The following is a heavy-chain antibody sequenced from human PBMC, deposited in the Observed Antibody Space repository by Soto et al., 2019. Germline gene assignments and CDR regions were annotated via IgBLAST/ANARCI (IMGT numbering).Heavy chain of an antibody. V-gene: IGHV4-59*01. CDR1: GGSISSYY. CDR2: IYYSGST. CDR3: ARDSGYSYGLYYYHGMDV. Sequence: ASETLSLTCTVSGGSISSYYWSWIRQPPGKGLEWIGYIYYSGSTNYNPSLKSRVTISVDTSKNQFSLKLSSVTAADTAVYYCARDSGYSYGLYYYHGMDVWGQGTTVTVSS. J-gene: IGHJ6*02. D-gene: IGHD5-18*01.